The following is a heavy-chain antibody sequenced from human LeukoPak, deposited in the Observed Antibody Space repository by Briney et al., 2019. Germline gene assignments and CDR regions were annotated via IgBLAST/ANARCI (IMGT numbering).Heavy chain of an antibody. J-gene: IGHJ4*02. CDR3: AKDGGRRDDY. Sequence: GGSLRLSCAASGFTFSSYEMNWVRQAPGKGLEWVSYISSSGSTIYYVDSVKGRFTISRDNSKNTLYLQMNSLRADDTAIYYCAKDGGRRDDYWGQGTLVTVSS. D-gene: IGHD1-26*01. CDR1: GFTFSSYE. V-gene: IGHV3-48*03. CDR2: ISSSGSTI.